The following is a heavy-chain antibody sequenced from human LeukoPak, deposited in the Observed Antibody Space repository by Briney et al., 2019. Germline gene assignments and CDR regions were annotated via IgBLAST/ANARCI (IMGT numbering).Heavy chain of an antibody. Sequence: GGSLRLSCAASGFTISSNYMSWVRQAPGKGLEWVSVIYSGGTTYYADSVKGRFTISRDISKNTLYLQMGSLRVEDTAVYYCARMLISSGYYVDSWGQGTLVTVSS. D-gene: IGHD3-22*01. V-gene: IGHV3-53*01. J-gene: IGHJ4*02. CDR3: ARMLISSGYYVDS. CDR1: GFTISSNY. CDR2: IYSGGTT.